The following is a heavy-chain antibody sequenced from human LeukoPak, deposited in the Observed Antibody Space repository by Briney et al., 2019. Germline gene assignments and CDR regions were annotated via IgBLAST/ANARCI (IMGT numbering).Heavy chain of an antibody. V-gene: IGHV3-21*01. J-gene: IGHJ6*02. CDR2: ISRTGSYV. D-gene: IGHD3-10*01. Sequence: GGSLRLSCAASGFTFSTYSMNWVRQAPGKGLGWVSFISRTGSYVYYADSVKGRFTISRDNAKNSLYLQMNSLRAEDTAVYYCARDGSMVRDGMDVWGQGTTVTVSS. CDR1: GFTFSTYS. CDR3: ARDGSMVRDGMDV.